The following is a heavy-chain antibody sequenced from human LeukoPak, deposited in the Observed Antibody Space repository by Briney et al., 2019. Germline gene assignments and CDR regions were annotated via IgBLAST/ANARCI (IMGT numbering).Heavy chain of an antibody. J-gene: IGHJ4*02. Sequence: GGSLRLSCAASGFTFSSYWMHWVRQAPGKGLVWVSHINTDGSSTSYADSVKGRFTISRDNAKNTLYLQMNSLRAEDTAVYYCASGYSSGSGYYFDYWGQGTLVTVSS. CDR2: INTDGSST. CDR1: GFTFSSYW. V-gene: IGHV3-74*01. CDR3: ASGYSSGSGYYFDY. D-gene: IGHD6-19*01.